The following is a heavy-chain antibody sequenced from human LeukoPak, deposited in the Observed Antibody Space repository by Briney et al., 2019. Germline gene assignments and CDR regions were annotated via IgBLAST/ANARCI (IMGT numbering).Heavy chain of an antibody. CDR2: IYYSGST. CDR3: ARRLRARPAALGYFDY. D-gene: IGHD2-2*01. V-gene: IGHV4-39*01. Sequence: SETLSLTCTVSGGSISSSSYYWGWIRQPPGKGLEWIGSIYYSGSTYYNPFLKSRVTISVDTSKNQFSLKLSSVTAADTAVYYCARRLRARPAALGYFDYWGQGTLVTVSS. J-gene: IGHJ4*02. CDR1: GGSISSSSYY.